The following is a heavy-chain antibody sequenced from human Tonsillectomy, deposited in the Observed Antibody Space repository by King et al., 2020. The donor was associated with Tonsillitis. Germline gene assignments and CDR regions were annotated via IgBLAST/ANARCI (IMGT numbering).Heavy chain of an antibody. CDR1: GYTFTSQW. CDR3: ARLTGTTGYYYSGMDV. CDR2: IYPGNSDT. J-gene: IGHJ6*02. V-gene: IGHV5-51*01. Sequence: VQLVESGAEVKKPGESLKISCKTSGYTFTSQWIGWVRQMPGKGLEWMGIIYPGNSDTRYSPSFEGQVTISADESISTAYLQWSSLKASDTAMYYCARLTGTTGYYYSGMDVWAQGTTVTVSS. D-gene: IGHD1-1*01.